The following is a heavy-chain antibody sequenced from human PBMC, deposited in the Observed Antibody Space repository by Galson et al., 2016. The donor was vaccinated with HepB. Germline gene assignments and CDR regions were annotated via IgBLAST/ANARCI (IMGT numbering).Heavy chain of an antibody. CDR1: GFIFSRFG. Sequence: SLRLSCAASGFIFSRFGMHWVRQAPGKGLEWLAVIIYDGSKIYYSNSVMGRFTISRDNSKNTLFLQMNGLTAADTAVYYCAARNSYCSDANCYADDYWGQGTLVTVSS. CDR2: IIYDGSKI. CDR3: AARNSYCSDANCYADDY. V-gene: IGHV3-33*05. D-gene: IGHD2-2*01. J-gene: IGHJ4*02.